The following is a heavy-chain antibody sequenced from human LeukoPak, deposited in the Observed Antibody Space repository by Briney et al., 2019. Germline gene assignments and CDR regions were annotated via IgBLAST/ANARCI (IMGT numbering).Heavy chain of an antibody. CDR3: GKTTIGYSSGRYPGWPVDY. J-gene: IGHJ4*02. V-gene: IGHV3-23*01. D-gene: IGHD6-19*01. CDR1: GFTFSSHS. Sequence: GGSLRLSCAASGFTFSSHSMNWARQAPGKGLEWVSGIFGSGGSAHYADSVKGRFTISRDNSKNTVYPQINSLRVEDTAVYYCGKTTIGYSSGRYPGWPVDYWGQGSLVTVSS. CDR2: IFGSGGSA.